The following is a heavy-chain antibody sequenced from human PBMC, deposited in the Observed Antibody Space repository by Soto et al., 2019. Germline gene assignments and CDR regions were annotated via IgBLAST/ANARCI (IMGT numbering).Heavy chain of an antibody. CDR1: GGTFSSYT. J-gene: IGHJ1*01. Sequence: QVQLVQSGAEVKKPGSSVKVSCEASGGTFSSYTISWVRQAPGQGLEWMGRIIPILGIANYAQTFLGRVAMTAEISTNITYMELSSLISEHTAVFYCARDPGDFWGQGTLVTVSS. CDR2: IIPILGIA. CDR3: ARDPGDF. V-gene: IGHV1-69*08.